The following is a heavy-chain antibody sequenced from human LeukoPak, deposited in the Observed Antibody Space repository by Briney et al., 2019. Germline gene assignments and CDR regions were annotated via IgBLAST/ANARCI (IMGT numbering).Heavy chain of an antibody. Sequence: GGSLRLSCVASGFTFSNYWIHWVRQAPGKGLEWVSVIYSGGATHYADSVQGRFTISRDNSKNTLYLQMQSLRAEDTAVYFCATDQVATVGPFGAWGQGTLVTVSS. CDR1: GFTFSNYW. CDR3: ATDQVATVGPFGA. CDR2: IYSGGAT. J-gene: IGHJ5*02. D-gene: IGHD3-16*01. V-gene: IGHV3-66*01.